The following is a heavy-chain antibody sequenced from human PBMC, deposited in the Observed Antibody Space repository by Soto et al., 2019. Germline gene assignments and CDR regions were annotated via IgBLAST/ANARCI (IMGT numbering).Heavy chain of an antibody. CDR3: ARVRYYGSGSYYNGSWGFDY. CDR1: GGSFSGYY. Sequence: SETLSLTCAVYGGSFSGYYWTWIRQPPGTGLEWIGEINHSGSTNYNPSLKSRVTISVDTSKNQFSLKLSSVTAADTAVYYCARVRYYGSGSYYNGSWGFDYWGQGTLVTVPQ. D-gene: IGHD3-10*01. J-gene: IGHJ4*02. CDR2: INHSGST. V-gene: IGHV4-34*01.